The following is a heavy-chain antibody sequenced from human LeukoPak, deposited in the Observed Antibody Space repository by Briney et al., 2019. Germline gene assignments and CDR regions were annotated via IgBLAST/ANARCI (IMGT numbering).Heavy chain of an antibody. CDR3: AREREGGLLEWLLEY. CDR1: GFSISDYY. D-gene: IGHD3-3*01. Sequence: GGSLRLSGAASGFSISDYYMSWIRQVPGKGLAWVSYISSSGGAIYYADSVKGRFSISRDNAKNSLYLQMNSLRAEDTAVYYCAREREGGLLEWLLEYWGQGTLVTVSS. V-gene: IGHV3-11*01. J-gene: IGHJ4*02. CDR2: ISSSGGAI.